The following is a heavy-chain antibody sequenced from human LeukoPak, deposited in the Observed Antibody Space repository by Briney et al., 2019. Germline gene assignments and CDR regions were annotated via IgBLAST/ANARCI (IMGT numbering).Heavy chain of an antibody. CDR1: GFTFSSYG. V-gene: IGHV3-23*01. CDR2: ISGSGGST. J-gene: IGHJ6*03. Sequence: GGSLRLSCAASGFTFSSYGMSWVRQAPGKGLEWVSAISGSGGSTYYADSVKGRFTISRDNAKNSLYLQMNSLRAEDTAVYYCASLPGYYYYMDVWGKGTTVTVSS. D-gene: IGHD3-10*01. CDR3: ASLPGYYYYMDV.